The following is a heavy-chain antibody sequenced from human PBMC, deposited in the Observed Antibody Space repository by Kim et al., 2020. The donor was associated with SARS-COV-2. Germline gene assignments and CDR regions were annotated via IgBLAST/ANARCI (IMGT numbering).Heavy chain of an antibody. V-gene: IGHV3-7*01. Sequence: GGSLRLSCAASGFTFSSYWMSWVRQAPGKGLEWVANIKQDGSEKYYVDSVKGRFTISRDNAKNSLYLQMNSLRAEDTAVYYCARDSPGIADPPYYYRMDVGGQGTTVTVSS. CDR2: IKQDGSEK. CDR3: ARDSPGIADPPYYYRMDV. CDR1: GFTFSSYW. J-gene: IGHJ6*02. D-gene: IGHD6-13*01.